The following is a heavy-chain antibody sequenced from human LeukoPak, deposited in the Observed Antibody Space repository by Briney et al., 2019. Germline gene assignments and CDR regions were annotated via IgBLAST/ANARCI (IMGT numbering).Heavy chain of an antibody. CDR1: GFTFNSYE. D-gene: IGHD5-18*01. V-gene: IGHV3-48*03. CDR2: ISSSATTI. Sequence: GGSLRLSXAASGFTFNSYEMNWVRQAPGKGLEWISYISSSATTIYYADSVKGRFTISRDNAKNSLYLQMNSLRAEDTALYYCARRQQWDFDYWGQGTLVTVSS. J-gene: IGHJ4*02. CDR3: ARRQQWDFDY.